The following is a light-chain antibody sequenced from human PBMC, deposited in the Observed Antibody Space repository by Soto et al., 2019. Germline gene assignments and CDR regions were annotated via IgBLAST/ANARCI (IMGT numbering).Light chain of an antibody. CDR3: SSYTSSSTIYG. CDR1: SSDVGGYNY. CDR2: EVS. Sequence: QSSLTQPASVSGSPGQSITISCTGTSSDVGGYNYVSWYQQHPGKAPKLMIYEVSNRPSGVSNRFSGSKSGNTASLTISGLQAEDEADYYCSSYTSSSTIYGCGTGTKV. J-gene: IGLJ1*01. V-gene: IGLV2-14*01.